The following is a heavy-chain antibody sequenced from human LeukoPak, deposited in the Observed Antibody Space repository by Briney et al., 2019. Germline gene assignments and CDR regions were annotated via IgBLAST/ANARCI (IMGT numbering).Heavy chain of an antibody. V-gene: IGHV3-23*01. CDR2: ISPSGDNT. Sequence: GGTLRLSCAASGFTPSNHGMSWVRQAPGKGLEWVSGISPSGDNTYYADSVKGRFTISRDNSKNTLYLEVISLTAEDTAVYYCAKDDAWLRFGEWSQGTLVTVSS. CDR1: GFTPSNHG. D-gene: IGHD3-10*01. CDR3: AKDDAWLRFGE. J-gene: IGHJ4*02.